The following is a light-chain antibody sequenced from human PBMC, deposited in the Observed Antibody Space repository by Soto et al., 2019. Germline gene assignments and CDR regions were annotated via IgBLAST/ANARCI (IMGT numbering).Light chain of an antibody. J-gene: IGKJ2*01. CDR3: QQYNSDST. V-gene: IGKV1-5*01. CDR1: QSISQY. Sequence: DIQMTQSPSSLSASVGDRVTITCRASQSISQYLAWYQQKPGKAPNLLIYDASTLQGGIPSRFSGSGSGTKFTLTISSLQPDYFTTYYCQQYNSDSTFGQGTKLGIK. CDR2: DAS.